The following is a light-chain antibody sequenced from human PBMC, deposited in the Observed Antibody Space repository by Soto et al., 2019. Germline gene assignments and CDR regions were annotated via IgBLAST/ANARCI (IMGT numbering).Light chain of an antibody. CDR3: QQYNSYSPT. CDR2: KAS. Sequence: DIRMTQSPSTPSASVGDRVTITCRASQSISVWLAWYQQKAGKAPNLLIYKASRLESGVPSRFSGSGSETEFTLTISGLQPGDSATYYCQQYNSYSPTFGQGTKVDNK. CDR1: QSISVW. V-gene: IGKV1-5*03. J-gene: IGKJ1*01.